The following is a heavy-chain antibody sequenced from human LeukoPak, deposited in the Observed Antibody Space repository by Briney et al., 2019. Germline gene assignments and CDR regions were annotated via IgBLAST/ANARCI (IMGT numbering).Heavy chain of an antibody. V-gene: IGHV4-4*02. CDR1: GGSINSSHW. J-gene: IGHJ2*01. CDR2: IHHSGST. CDR3: ARGRASWYFDL. Sequence: SETLSLTCAVSGGSINSSHWWSWVRQPPGKGLEWIGEIHHSGSTNYNPSLKSRVTISVDKFKNQFSLKLSSVTAADTAVYYCARGRASWYFDLWGRGTLVTVSS. D-gene: IGHD5-24*01.